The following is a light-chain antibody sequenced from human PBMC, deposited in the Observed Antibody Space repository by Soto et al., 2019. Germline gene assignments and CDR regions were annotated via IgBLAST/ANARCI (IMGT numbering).Light chain of an antibody. J-gene: IGKJ1*01. CDR2: GTS. CDR1: QTISSNY. V-gene: IGKV3-20*01. Sequence: EIVLTQSPGTLSVSPGERATLSCRASQTISSNYLAWYQQKPGQAPSLLIYGTSSRATGIPDRFSGSGSGTDFTLTLGRLEPADSSIYDCQQYGSWPFGQGTKLEIK. CDR3: QQYGSWP.